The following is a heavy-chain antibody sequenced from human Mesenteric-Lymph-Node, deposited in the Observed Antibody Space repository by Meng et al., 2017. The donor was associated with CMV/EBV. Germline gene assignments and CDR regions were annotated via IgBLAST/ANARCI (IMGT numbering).Heavy chain of an antibody. CDR1: GSISSTGYC. CDR2: TYYDGNT. D-gene: IGHD3-3*01. Sequence: GSISSTGYCCDWIRQPPQKGLEWIGNTYYDGNTYCNPSLKSRVSISVDTSENQFSLKVSSVTAADTAVYYCASADGFWSASGKFDPWGQGTLVTVSS. CDR3: ASADGFWSASGKFDP. V-gene: IGHV4-39*07. J-gene: IGHJ5*02.